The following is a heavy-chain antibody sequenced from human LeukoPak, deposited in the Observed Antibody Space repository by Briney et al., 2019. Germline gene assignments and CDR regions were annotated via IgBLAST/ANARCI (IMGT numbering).Heavy chain of an antibody. J-gene: IGHJ4*02. CDR3: AKDLGRYRNNYFDY. CDR2: ISGSGGGT. CDR1: GFTFSSYA. D-gene: IGHD1-26*01. V-gene: IGHV3-23*01. Sequence: GGSLRLSCAASGFTFSSYAMSWVRQAPEKGLEWVSTISGSGGGTYYADSVKGRFTISRDDSKNTLYLQMNSLRAEDTAVYYCAKDLGRYRNNYFDYWGQETLVTVSS.